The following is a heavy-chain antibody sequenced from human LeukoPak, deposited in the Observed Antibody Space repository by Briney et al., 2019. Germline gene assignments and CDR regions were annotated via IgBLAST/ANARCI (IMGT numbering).Heavy chain of an antibody. Sequence: ASVKVSCKASGYTFTSYYMHWVRQAPGQGLEWMGIINPSGSSTSYAQKFQGRVTMTRDMSTSTVYMELSSLRSEDTAVYYCASAYSMGFWYMDVWGKGTTVTVSS. CDR2: INPSGSST. V-gene: IGHV1-46*01. CDR3: ASAYSMGFWYMDV. D-gene: IGHD4-11*01. CDR1: GYTFTSYY. J-gene: IGHJ6*03.